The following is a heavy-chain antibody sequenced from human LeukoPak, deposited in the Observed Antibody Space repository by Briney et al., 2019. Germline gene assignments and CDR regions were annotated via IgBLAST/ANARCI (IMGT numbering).Heavy chain of an antibody. V-gene: IGHV4-34*01. CDR3: ARRGLWSGYYCFDY. D-gene: IGHD3-3*01. J-gene: IGHJ4*02. CDR1: GGSFSGYY. CDR2: ITHSGGT. Sequence: SEPLSLTCAVYGGSFSGYYWSWLRQPPGKGLEWIGEITHSGGTNYNPSLKSRVSISVDTSKNQFSLKLSSVTAADTAVYYCARRGLWSGYYCFDYWGPGTLVTVSS.